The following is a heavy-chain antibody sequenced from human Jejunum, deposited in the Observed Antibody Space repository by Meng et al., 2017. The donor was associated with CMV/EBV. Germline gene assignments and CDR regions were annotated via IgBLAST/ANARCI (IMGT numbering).Heavy chain of an antibody. D-gene: IGHD3-3*01. CDR3: ARGSIFVSFDS. J-gene: IGHJ4*02. CDR1: GGSIGSGDYY. V-gene: IGHV4-30-4*08. CDR2: IHDTGST. Sequence: LRHGRGHPYHTLSLVCSRSGGSIGSGDYYWGWIRQPPGKVLEWIGHIHDTGSTSHNPSLKSRVDISLGTSKNQFSLTLNSVTAEDTALYFCARGSIFVSFDSWGQGTLVTVSS.